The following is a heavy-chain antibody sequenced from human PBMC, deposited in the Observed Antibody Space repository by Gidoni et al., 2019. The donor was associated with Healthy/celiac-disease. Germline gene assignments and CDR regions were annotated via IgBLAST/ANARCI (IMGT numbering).Heavy chain of an antibody. CDR1: GFTLSSYG. CDR3: ARDLYDYGDPRTGLGVDY. Sequence: QVQLVESGGGVVQPGRSLRLSCAASGFTLSSYGMHWVRQAPGKGLEWVAVIWYDGSNKYYADSVKGRFTISRDNSKNTLYLQMNSLRAEDTAVYYCARDLYDYGDPRTGLGVDYWGQGTLVTVSS. CDR2: IWYDGSNK. V-gene: IGHV3-33*01. J-gene: IGHJ4*02. D-gene: IGHD4-17*01.